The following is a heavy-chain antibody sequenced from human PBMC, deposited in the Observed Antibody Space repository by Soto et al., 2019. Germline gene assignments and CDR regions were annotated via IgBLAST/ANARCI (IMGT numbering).Heavy chain of an antibody. V-gene: IGHV4-31*03. D-gene: IGHD5-18*01. CDR1: GGSISSGGYY. Sequence: QVQLQESGPGLVKPSQTLSLTCTVSGGSISSGGYYWSWIRQHPGKGLEWIGYIYYSGSTYYNPSLKSRVTISVDTSKNQFSLKLSSVTAADTAVYYCARAARDTAMVNDAFDIWGQGTMVTVSS. J-gene: IGHJ3*02. CDR3: ARAARDTAMVNDAFDI. CDR2: IYYSGST.